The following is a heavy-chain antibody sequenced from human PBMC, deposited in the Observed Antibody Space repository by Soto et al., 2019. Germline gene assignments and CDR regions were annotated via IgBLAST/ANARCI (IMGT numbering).Heavy chain of an antibody. CDR2: INPNSGGT. D-gene: IGHD3-10*01. CDR1: GYTFTGYY. J-gene: IGHJ4*02. CDR3: ARGRITMVRGVIHFDY. Sequence: ASVKVSCKASGYTFTGYYMHWVQQAPGQGLEWMGWINPNSGGTNYAQKFQGRVTMTRDTSISTAYMELSRLRSDDTAVYYCARGRITMVRGVIHFDYWGQGTLVTVSS. V-gene: IGHV1-2*02.